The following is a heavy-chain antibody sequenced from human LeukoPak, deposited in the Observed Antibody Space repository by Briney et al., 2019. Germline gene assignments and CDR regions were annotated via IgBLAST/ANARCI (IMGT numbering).Heavy chain of an antibody. CDR3: ASSHMWGSIPFFDY. D-gene: IGHD1-26*01. J-gene: IGHJ4*02. Sequence: PGGSLRLSCAASGFTFSSYWMSWVRQAPGKGLEWVANIKQDGSEKYYVDSVKGRFTISRDNAKNSLYLQMNSLRAEDTAVYYCASSHMWGSIPFFDYWGQGTLVTVSS. CDR2: IKQDGSEK. V-gene: IGHV3-7*01. CDR1: GFTFSSYW.